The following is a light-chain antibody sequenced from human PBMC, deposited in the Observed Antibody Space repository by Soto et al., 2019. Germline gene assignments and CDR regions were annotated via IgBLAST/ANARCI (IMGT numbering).Light chain of an antibody. CDR1: QTINSY. V-gene: IGKV1-39*01. J-gene: IGKJ4*01. CDR3: QQSYSIPLT. CDR2: ATS. Sequence: DIQMTQSPSSLSASVGDRVTITCRASQTINSYLNWYQQKPGKAPKILISATSSLQSGVPSRFSGSGSGTDFTLTISSLQPEDFATYYCQQSYSIPLTFGGGTKVGIK.